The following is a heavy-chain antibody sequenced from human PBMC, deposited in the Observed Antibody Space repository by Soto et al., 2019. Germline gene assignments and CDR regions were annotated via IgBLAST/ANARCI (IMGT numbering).Heavy chain of an antibody. D-gene: IGHD3-10*01. Sequence: GGSLRLSCAASGFTFSGSWMHWVRQAPGKGLVWVSRINGDGSGTSYADFVKGRFTISRDDAKNTLFLQMNGLRAEDTAVYYCARGIFGSGTANVYWGQGTLVTVSS. CDR2: INGDGSGT. CDR3: ARGIFGSGTANVY. J-gene: IGHJ4*02. V-gene: IGHV3-74*01. CDR1: GFTFSGSW.